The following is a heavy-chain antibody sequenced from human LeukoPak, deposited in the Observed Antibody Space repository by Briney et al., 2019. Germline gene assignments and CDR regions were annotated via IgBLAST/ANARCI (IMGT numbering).Heavy chain of an antibody. D-gene: IGHD2-8*01. CDR2: IYYSGST. CDR3: ARAVKMLSHYNWFDP. J-gene: IGHJ5*02. Sequence: SETLSLTCTVSGGSISSGDYYWSWIRQPPGKGLEWIGYIYYSGSTYYNPSLKSRVTISVDTSKNQFSLKLSSVTAADTAVYYCARAVKMLSHYNWFDPWGQGTLVTVSS. CDR1: GGSISSGDYY. V-gene: IGHV4-30-4*08.